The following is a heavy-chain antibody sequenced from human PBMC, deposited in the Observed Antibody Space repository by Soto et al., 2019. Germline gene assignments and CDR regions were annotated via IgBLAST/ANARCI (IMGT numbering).Heavy chain of an antibody. D-gene: IGHD1-1*01. CDR3: AGMPYTTGLRFDP. CDR1: GGSLSSYY. J-gene: IGHJ5*02. V-gene: IGHV4-59*12. Sequence: PSETLSLTCTVSGGSLSSYYWTWIRQSPGKGLEWIGYVYFSGNTNYNPSLKSRVTISIDTSNNQCSLKLKSVTAADTAVYFCAGMPYTTGLRFDPWGPGTLVTVSS. CDR2: VYFSGNT.